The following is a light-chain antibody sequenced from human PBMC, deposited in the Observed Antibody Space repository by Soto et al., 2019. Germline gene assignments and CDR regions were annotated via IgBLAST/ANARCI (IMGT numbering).Light chain of an antibody. V-gene: IGLV2-8*01. CDR3: NSYSGTKTFV. Sequence: QSALTQPPSASGSPGQSVTISCTGTSSDVGGYNYVSWYQQHPGKVPKLMIYEVTKRPSGVPERFSGSKSGNTASLTVSGLQAEDEADYYCNSYSGTKTFVFGTGTKLTVL. CDR2: EVT. CDR1: SSDVGGYNY. J-gene: IGLJ1*01.